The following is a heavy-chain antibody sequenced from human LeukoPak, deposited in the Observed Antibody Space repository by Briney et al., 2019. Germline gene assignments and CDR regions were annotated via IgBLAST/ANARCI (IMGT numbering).Heavy chain of an antibody. V-gene: IGHV3-30-3*01. CDR2: ISYDGSNR. Sequence: GGSLRLSCAASGFTFSSYTMHWVRQAPGKGLDWVAIISYDGSNRYYADSVKGRFTISRDNSKNTLYLQMNSLRAEDTAVYYCARDRGYTYGIDYWGQGTLVTVSS. CDR3: ARDRGYTYGIDY. J-gene: IGHJ4*02. CDR1: GFTFSSYT. D-gene: IGHD5-18*01.